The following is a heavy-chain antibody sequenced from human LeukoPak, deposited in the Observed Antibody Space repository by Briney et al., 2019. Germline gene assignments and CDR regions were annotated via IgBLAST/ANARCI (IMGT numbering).Heavy chain of an antibody. V-gene: IGHV1-46*01. D-gene: IGHD3-10*01. CDR3: ARDNYYGWGTYQGAFDI. CDR1: GYTFTSYY. J-gene: IGHJ3*02. Sequence: ASVKVSCKASGYTFTSYYMHWVRQAPGQGLEWMGIINPSGGSTSYAQKFQGRVTMTRDTSTSTVYMELSSLRSEDTAVYYCARDNYYGWGTYQGAFDIWGQRTMVTVSS. CDR2: INPSGGST.